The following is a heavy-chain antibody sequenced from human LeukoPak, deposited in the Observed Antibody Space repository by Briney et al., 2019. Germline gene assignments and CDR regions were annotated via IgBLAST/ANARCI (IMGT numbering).Heavy chain of an antibody. J-gene: IGHJ4*02. CDR3: ARSAGSGSYHDFDY. CDR1: GFTFSSYG. D-gene: IGHD3-10*01. Sequence: GGSLRLSCAASGFTFSSYGMHWVRQAPGKGLEWVAVIWYDGSNKYYADSVKGRFTISRDSSKNTLYLQMNSLRAEDTAVYYCARSAGSGSYHDFDYWGQGSLVTVSS. V-gene: IGHV3-33*01. CDR2: IWYDGSNK.